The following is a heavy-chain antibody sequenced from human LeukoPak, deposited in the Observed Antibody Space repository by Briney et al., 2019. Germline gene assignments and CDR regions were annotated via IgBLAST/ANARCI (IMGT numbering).Heavy chain of an antibody. CDR2: ISSSGSTI. CDR1: GFTFSDYY. V-gene: IGHV3-11*01. J-gene: IGHJ5*02. CDR3: ARDRSSAVWGSPRERWFDP. D-gene: IGHD3-16*01. Sequence: GGSLRLSCAASGFTFSDYYMSWIRQAPGKGLEWVSYISSSGSTIYYADSVKGRFTISRDNAKNSLYLQMNSLRAEDTAVYYCARDRSSAVWGSPRERWFDPWGQGTLVTVSS.